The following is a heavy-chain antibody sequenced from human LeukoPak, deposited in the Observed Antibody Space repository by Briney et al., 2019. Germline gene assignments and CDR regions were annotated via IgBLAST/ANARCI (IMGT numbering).Heavy chain of an antibody. V-gene: IGHV1-2*04. CDR1: GYTVTGYY. CDR2: INPNSGGT. CDR3: ARESDSSSWYDY. D-gene: IGHD6-13*01. J-gene: IGHJ4*02. Sequence: ASVNVSCKASGYTVTGYYMHWVRQAPGQGLEWMGWINPNSGGTNYAQKFQGWVTMTRDTSISTAYMELSRVRSDNTAVYYCARESDSSSWYDYWGQGTLVTVSS.